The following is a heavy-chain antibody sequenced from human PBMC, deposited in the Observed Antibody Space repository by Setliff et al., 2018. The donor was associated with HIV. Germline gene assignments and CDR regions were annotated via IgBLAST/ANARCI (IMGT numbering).Heavy chain of an antibody. D-gene: IGHD3-22*01. CDR1: GASFSGHY. V-gene: IGHV4-34*01. J-gene: IGHJ4*02. Sequence: SETLSLTCGVSGASFSGHYWSWIRQTPGKGLEWIGEINHSGNTNYNPSLKSRVTISVDYSKSHFSLKLGSVTAADTAVYYCARGALSLTLTKLLSFFDYWGQGTQGTSPQ. CDR3: ARGALSLTLTKLLSFFDY. CDR2: INHSGNT.